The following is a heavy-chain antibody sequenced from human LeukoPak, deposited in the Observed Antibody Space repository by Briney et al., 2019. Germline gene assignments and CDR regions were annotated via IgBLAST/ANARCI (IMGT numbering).Heavy chain of an antibody. Sequence: SRPTRATATQTLTLTCTFFGFSLSTRRVNVVCIGEPPAQALDWHALLCRNDDKRYSPSLKSRLTITKDTSKNQVVLTMTNMDPVDTATYYCAHSNDILTGYQVDAFDIWGQGTMVTVSS. CDR1: GFSLSTRRVN. V-gene: IGHV2-5*01. CDR2: LCRNDDK. D-gene: IGHD3-9*01. J-gene: IGHJ3*02. CDR3: AHSNDILTGYQVDAFDI.